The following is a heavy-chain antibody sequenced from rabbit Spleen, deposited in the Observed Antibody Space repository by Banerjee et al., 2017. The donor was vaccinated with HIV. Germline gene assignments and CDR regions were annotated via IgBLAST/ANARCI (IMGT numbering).Heavy chain of an antibody. Sequence: EESGGDLVKPEGSLTLTCTASGFSFSSSYWICWVRQAPGKGLEWIACIYAGSSGNTYYASWAKGRFTISKTSSTVTLQMASLTAADTATYFCARDLPGIIGWNFNLWGQGTLVTVS. CDR1: GFSFSSSYW. CDR3: ARDLPGIIGWNFNL. J-gene: IGHJ4*01. CDR2: IYAGSSGNT. V-gene: IGHV1S45*01. D-gene: IGHD1-1*01.